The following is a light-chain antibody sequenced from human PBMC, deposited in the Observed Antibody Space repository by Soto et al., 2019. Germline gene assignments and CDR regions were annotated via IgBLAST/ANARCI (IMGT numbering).Light chain of an antibody. Sequence: DIQMTQSPSSLSASVGDRVTITCRASQDIRNDLGWFQQKPGKAPERLIYDASRLQRGGPARCSGTGSGTEFTLTITSLQPEDFATYYCLQHSSYPFTFGPGTRVDIK. CDR2: DAS. J-gene: IGKJ3*01. CDR3: LQHSSYPFT. V-gene: IGKV1-17*01. CDR1: QDIRND.